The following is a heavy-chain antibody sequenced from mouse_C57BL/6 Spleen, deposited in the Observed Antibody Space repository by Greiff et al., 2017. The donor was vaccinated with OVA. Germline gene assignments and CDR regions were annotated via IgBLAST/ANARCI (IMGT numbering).Heavy chain of an antibody. V-gene: IGHV1-53*01. J-gene: IGHJ3*01. CDR3: ARGSSGSAWFAY. CDR1: GYTFTSYW. CDR2: INPSNGGN. D-gene: IGHD3-2*02. Sequence: VQLQQPGTELVKPGASVKLSCKASGYTFTSYWMHWVKQRPGQGLEWIGNINPSNGGNNYNEKFKSKATLTVDKSSSTAYMQLSSLTSEDSAVYYCARGSSGSAWFAYWGQGTLVTVSA.